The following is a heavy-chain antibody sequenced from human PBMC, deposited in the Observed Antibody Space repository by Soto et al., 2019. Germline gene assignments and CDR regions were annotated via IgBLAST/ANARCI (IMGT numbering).Heavy chain of an antibody. V-gene: IGHV3-33*01. CDR1: GFTFSSYG. Sequence: GGSLRLSCAASGFTFSSYGMHWVRQAPGKGLEWVAVIWYDGSNKYYADSVKGRFTISRDNSKNTLYLQMNSLRAEDTAVYYCARDGIVVVPAAMGPLDYYYGMDVWGQGTTVTVSS. D-gene: IGHD2-2*01. J-gene: IGHJ6*02. CDR3: ARDGIVVVPAAMGPLDYYYGMDV. CDR2: IWYDGSNK.